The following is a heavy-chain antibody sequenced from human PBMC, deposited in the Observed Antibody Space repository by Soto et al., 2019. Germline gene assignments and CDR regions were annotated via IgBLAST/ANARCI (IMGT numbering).Heavy chain of an antibody. CDR1: GGSISSYY. D-gene: IGHD5-18*01. CDR2: IYYSGST. J-gene: IGHJ6*03. Sequence: PSETLSLTCTVSGGSISSYYWSWIRQPPGKGLEWIGYIYYSGSTNYNPSLKSRVTISVDTSKNQFSLKLSSVTAADTAVYYCARHGYSYGAWGNYYMDVWGKGTTVTVSS. CDR3: ARHGYSYGAWGNYYMDV. V-gene: IGHV4-59*08.